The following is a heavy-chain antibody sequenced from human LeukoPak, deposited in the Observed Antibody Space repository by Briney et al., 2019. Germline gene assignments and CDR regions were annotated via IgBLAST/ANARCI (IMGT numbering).Heavy chain of an antibody. CDR3: ARSNTAGYSSGWYLFDY. CDR1: GGSISSSSYY. Sequence: SETLSLTCTVSGGSISSSSYYWGWIRQPPGKGLEWIGYIYYSGGTHYNPSLKSRVTISVDTSKNQFSLKLSSVTAADTAVYYCARSNTAGYSSGWYLFDYWGQGTLVTVSS. J-gene: IGHJ4*02. CDR2: IYYSGGT. V-gene: IGHV4-61*05. D-gene: IGHD6-19*01.